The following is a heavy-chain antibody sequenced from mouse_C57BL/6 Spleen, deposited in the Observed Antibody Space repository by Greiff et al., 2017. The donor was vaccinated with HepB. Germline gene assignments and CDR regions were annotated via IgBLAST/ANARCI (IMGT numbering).Heavy chain of an antibody. V-gene: IGHV1-22*01. CDR3: ASLLNWDAYFDY. D-gene: IGHD4-1*01. CDR2: INPNNGGT. CDR1: GYTFTDYN. J-gene: IGHJ2*01. Sequence: EVQRVESGPELVKPGASVKMSCKASGYTFTDYNMHWVKQSHGKSLEWIGYINPNNGGTSYNQKFKGKATLTVNKSSSTAYMELRSLTSEDSAVYYCASLLNWDAYFDYWGQGTTLTVSS.